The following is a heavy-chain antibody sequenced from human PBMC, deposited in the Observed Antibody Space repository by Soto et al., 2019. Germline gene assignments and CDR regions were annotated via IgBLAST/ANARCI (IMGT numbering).Heavy chain of an antibody. D-gene: IGHD2-15*01. CDR1: GDSFSGPSG. J-gene: IGHJ4*02. Sequence: QVQLQESGPGLVKPSGTLTLTCAVSGDSFSGPSGWTWVRQPPGKGLEWIGDILQTGNTDYSPSLSSRLTISIDPSKREISLNLTSVTATDTAVYYGARSARRVGGKWYLDYWGQGALVTVSS. CDR2: ILQTGNT. V-gene: IGHV4-4*02. CDR3: ARSARRVGGKWYLDY.